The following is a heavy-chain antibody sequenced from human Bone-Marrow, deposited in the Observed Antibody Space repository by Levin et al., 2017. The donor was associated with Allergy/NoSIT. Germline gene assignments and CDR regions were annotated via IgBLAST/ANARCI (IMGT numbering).Heavy chain of an antibody. J-gene: IGHJ4*02. V-gene: IGHV4-30-2*01. CDR2: ISHSGNT. CDR1: GGSINNGYYS. CDR3: ARVTRSSYYFDN. Sequence: SETLSLTCAVSGGSINNGYYSWSWIRQPPGKGLEWIGYISHSGNTYYNPSLTSRVTISVDKSQNQFSLKVISVTAADTAVYYCARVTRSSYYFDNWGQGTLVTVSS.